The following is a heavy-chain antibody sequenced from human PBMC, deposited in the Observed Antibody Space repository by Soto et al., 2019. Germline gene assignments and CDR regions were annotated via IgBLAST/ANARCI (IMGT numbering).Heavy chain of an antibody. Sequence: ASVKVSCKASGYTFTTYYMYWVRQAPGQGLEWMGIINPSGGSTSFAQKFQGRVTMTRDTSTSTVYMELISLTSEDTAVYYCAGGNDWGSGYYYGMDVWGQGTTVTVS. J-gene: IGHJ6*02. CDR1: GYTFTTYY. CDR2: INPSGGST. V-gene: IGHV1-46*01. D-gene: IGHD1-1*01. CDR3: AGGNDWGSGYYYGMDV.